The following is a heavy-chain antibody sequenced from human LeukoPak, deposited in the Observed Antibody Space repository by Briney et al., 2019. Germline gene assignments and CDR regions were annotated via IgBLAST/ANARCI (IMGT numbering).Heavy chain of an antibody. Sequence: GGSLRLSCAASGFTFSSYAMSWVRQAPGKGLEWVSAISGSGGSTYYADSVKGRFTISRDNSKNTLYLQMNSLRAEDTAVYYCARDRDVVVVAATVNFDYWGQGTLVTVSS. D-gene: IGHD2-15*01. J-gene: IGHJ4*02. CDR1: GFTFSSYA. V-gene: IGHV3-23*01. CDR2: ISGSGGST. CDR3: ARDRDVVVVAATVNFDY.